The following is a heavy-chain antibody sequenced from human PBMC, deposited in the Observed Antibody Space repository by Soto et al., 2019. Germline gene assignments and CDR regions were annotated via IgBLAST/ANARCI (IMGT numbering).Heavy chain of an antibody. V-gene: IGHV3-33*01. J-gene: IGHJ6*02. Sequence: PGGSLRLSCAASGFSFSSYGMHWVRQAPGKGLEWVAVIWHDGSKTYYADSVKGRLIISRDNSKNTLDVQINSLRAEDRGVYFCARGSIVAAEYGMDVWGHGTTVTVSS. CDR2: IWHDGSKT. D-gene: IGHD6-13*01. CDR1: GFSFSSYG. CDR3: ARGSIVAAEYGMDV.